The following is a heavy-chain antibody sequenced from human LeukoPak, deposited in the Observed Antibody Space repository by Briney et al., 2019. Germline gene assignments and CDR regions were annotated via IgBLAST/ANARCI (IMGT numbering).Heavy chain of an antibody. CDR2: IIPMFGTA. V-gene: IGHV1-69*13. J-gene: IGHJ5*02. D-gene: IGHD2-8*01. CDR3: ARNLAGGVTRFDP. Sequence: GASVKVSCKASGGTFSSYAISWVRQAPGQGLEWMGGIIPMFGTANYAQKFQGRVTITADESTSTAYMELSSLRSEDTAVYYCARNLAGGVTRFDPWGQGTLVTVSS. CDR1: GGTFSSYA.